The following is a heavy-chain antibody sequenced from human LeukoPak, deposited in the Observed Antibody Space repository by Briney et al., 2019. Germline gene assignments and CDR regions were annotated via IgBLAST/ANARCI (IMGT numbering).Heavy chain of an antibody. Sequence: GGSLRLSCAASGFTFSSYAMHWVRQAPGKGLEWVAVISYDGSNKYYADSVKGRFTISRDNAKNTLYLQMNSLRAEDTAVYYCARDEYSYGYLGYWGQATLVTVSS. CDR1: GFTFSSYA. CDR2: ISYDGSNK. D-gene: IGHD5-18*01. V-gene: IGHV3-30-3*01. J-gene: IGHJ4*02. CDR3: ARDEYSYGYLGY.